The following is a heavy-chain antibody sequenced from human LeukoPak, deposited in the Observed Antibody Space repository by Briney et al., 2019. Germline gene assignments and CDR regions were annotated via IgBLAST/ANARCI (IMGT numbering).Heavy chain of an antibody. Sequence: TGGSLRLSCAASGFTFSSYSMNWVRQAPGKGLEWVSSISSSSSYIYYADSVKGRFTISRDNAKNSLYLQMNSLRAEDTAAYYCARDSPYFDWLLPDAAWFDPWGQGTLVTVSS. CDR2: ISSSSSYI. J-gene: IGHJ5*02. CDR1: GFTFSSYS. D-gene: IGHD3-9*01. V-gene: IGHV3-21*01. CDR3: ARDSPYFDWLLPDAAWFDP.